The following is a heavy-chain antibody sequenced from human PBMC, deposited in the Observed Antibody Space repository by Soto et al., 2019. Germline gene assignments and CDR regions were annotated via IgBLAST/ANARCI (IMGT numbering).Heavy chain of an antibody. J-gene: IGHJ6*03. CDR2: ISGSGGST. V-gene: IGHV3-23*01. CDR3: AKFGCSGGSCYPNMDV. D-gene: IGHD2-15*01. Sequence: GGSLRLSCAASGFTFSSYAMSWVRQAPGKGLEWVSAISGSGGSTYYADSVKGRFTISRDNSKNTLYLQMNSLRAEDTAVYYCAKFGCSGGSCYPNMDVWGKGTTVTVSS. CDR1: GFTFSSYA.